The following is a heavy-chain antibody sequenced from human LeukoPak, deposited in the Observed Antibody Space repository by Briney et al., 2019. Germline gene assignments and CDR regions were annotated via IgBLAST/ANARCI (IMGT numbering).Heavy chain of an antibody. Sequence: MPSETLSLTCAVYGGSFSGYYWSCIRQPPGKGLGWVGEINHSGSTNYNPSLKSRVTISVDTSKNQFSLKLSPVTAADTAVYYCARGGEYRGYDYLAGSGGYGMDVWGQGTTVTVSS. J-gene: IGHJ6*02. CDR2: INHSGST. V-gene: IGHV4-34*01. D-gene: IGHD5-12*01. CDR3: ARGGEYRGYDYLAGSGGYGMDV. CDR1: GGSFSGYY.